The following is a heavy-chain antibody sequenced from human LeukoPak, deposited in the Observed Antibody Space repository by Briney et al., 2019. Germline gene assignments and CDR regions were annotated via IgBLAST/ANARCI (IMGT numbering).Heavy chain of an antibody. D-gene: IGHD1-26*01. CDR3: ARDVGGSLEY. CDR1: GFTFINYW. Sequence: GGSLRLSCGASGFTFINYWMAWVRQAPGKGLEWVANIKEDESAKHQADSVKGRFTISRDNAQNSVYLQMSSLRGEDTAVYYCARDVGGSLEYWGQGTLVTVSS. J-gene: IGHJ4*02. V-gene: IGHV3-7*01. CDR2: IKEDESAK.